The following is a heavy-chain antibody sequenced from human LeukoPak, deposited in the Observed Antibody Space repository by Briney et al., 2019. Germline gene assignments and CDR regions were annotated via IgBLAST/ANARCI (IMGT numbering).Heavy chain of an antibody. Sequence: SQTLSLTCTVSGGSINSGNYYWTWIRQPAGKGLEWIGRINPSESTDYNPSLKSRVTISVDTSKNQFSLKLTSVTAADTAVYYCARAQRWLPFTYWGQGTLVTVSS. D-gene: IGHD6-19*01. CDR2: INPSEST. CDR1: GGSINSGNYY. J-gene: IGHJ4*02. V-gene: IGHV4-61*02. CDR3: ARAQRWLPFTY.